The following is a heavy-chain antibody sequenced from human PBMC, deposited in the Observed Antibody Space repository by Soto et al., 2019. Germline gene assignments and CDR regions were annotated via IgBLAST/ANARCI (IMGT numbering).Heavy chain of an antibody. J-gene: IGHJ6*02. CDR1: GGTFSSSA. V-gene: IGHV1-69*01. CDR3: ARQVVVPSASFDYGMDV. D-gene: IGHD2-2*01. Sequence: QVQLVQSGAEVKKPGSSVKVSCKASGGTFSSSAINWVRQAPGQVLEWMGGISSICGTANYAQKFQGRVTITADESTSTVYMELRSLRSEDTAVYYWARQVVVPSASFDYGMDVWGQGTTVTDSS. CDR2: ISSICGTA.